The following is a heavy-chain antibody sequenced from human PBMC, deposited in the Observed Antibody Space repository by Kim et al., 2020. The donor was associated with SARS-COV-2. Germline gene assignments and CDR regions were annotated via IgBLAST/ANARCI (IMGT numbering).Heavy chain of an antibody. CDR2: IYYSGST. CDR1: GGSISSSSYY. V-gene: IGHV4-39*01. CDR3: ARAAIVPAAMIDY. J-gene: IGHJ4*02. Sequence: SETLSLTCTVSGGSISSSSYYWGWIRQPPGKGLEWIGSIYYSGSTYYNPSLKSRVTISVDTSKNQFSLKLSSVTAADTAVYYCARAAIVPAAMIDYWGQGTLVTVSS. D-gene: IGHD2-2*01.